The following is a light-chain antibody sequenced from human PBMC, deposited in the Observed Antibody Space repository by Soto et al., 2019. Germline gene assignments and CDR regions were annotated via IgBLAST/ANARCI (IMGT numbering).Light chain of an antibody. V-gene: IGLV2-14*01. CDR2: EVS. CDR1: SRDVGSYNY. Sequence: QSALTQPASVSGSPGQSITISCTGTSRDVGSYNYVSWYQQHPDKAPKLMIYEVSNRPSGISNRFSGSKSGNTASLTISGLQAEYEADYYCSSYTSSFTLVFGTGTKLTVL. J-gene: IGLJ1*01. CDR3: SSYTSSFTLV.